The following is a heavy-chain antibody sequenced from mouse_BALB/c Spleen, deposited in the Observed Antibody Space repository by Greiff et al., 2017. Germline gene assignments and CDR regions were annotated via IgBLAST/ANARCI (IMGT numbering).Heavy chain of an antibody. CDR2: ISYSGST. Sequence: VQLKESGPGLVKPSQSLSLTCTVTGYSITSDYAWNWIRQFPGNKLEWMGYISYSGSTSYNPSLKSRISITRDTSKNQFFLQLNSVTTEDTATYYCAREGFYGFAYWGQGTLVTVSA. CDR1: GYSITSDYA. D-gene: IGHD1-1*01. J-gene: IGHJ3*01. V-gene: IGHV3-2*02. CDR3: AREGFYGFAY.